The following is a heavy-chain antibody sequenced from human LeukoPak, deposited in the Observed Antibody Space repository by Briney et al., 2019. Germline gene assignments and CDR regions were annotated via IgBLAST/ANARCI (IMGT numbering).Heavy chain of an antibody. J-gene: IGHJ5*02. Sequence: ASVKVSCKASGGTFSSYAISWVRQAPGQGLEWMGRIIPILGIANYAQKFQGRVTITADKSTSTAYMELSSLRSEDTAVYYCASPRIQLGFDPWGQGTLVTVSS. V-gene: IGHV1-69*04. CDR2: IIPILGIA. D-gene: IGHD5-18*01. CDR3: ASPRIQLGFDP. CDR1: GGTFSSYA.